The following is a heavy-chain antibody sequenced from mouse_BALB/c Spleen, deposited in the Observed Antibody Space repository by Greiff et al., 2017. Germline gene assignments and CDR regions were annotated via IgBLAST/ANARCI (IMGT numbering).Heavy chain of an antibody. V-gene: IGHV5-17*02. CDR3: ARSLTHFDY. J-gene: IGHJ2*01. D-gene: IGHD2-12*01. Sequence: DVHLVESGGGLVQPGGSRKLSCAASGFTFSSFGMHWVRQAPEKGLEWVAYISSGSSTIYYADTVKGRFTISRDNPKNTLFLQMTSLRSEDTAMYYCARSLTHFDYWGQGTTLTVSS. CDR1: GFTFSSFG. CDR2: ISSGSSTI.